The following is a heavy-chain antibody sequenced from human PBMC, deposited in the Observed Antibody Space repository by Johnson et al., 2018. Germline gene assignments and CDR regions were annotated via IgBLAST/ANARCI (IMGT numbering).Heavy chain of an antibody. CDR1: GFTFSSYW. Sequence: EVQLWEAGGGLVQPGGSLRLCCAASGFTFSSYWMHWVRQAPGKGLVWVSRINSDGSSTSYADSVKGRFTISRDNAKNTLYLQMNSLRAGDTAVYYRTRGGRDYYYMDVWGKGTTVTVSS. J-gene: IGHJ6*03. D-gene: IGHD3-10*01. CDR2: INSDGSST. CDR3: TRGGRDYYYMDV. V-gene: IGHV3-74*01.